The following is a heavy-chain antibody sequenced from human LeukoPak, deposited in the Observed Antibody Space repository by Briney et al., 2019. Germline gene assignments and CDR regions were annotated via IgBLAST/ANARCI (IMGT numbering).Heavy chain of an antibody. J-gene: IGHJ4*02. D-gene: IGHD6-13*01. CDR1: GGSFSGYY. CDR3: ASRIAAAPKYFDY. Sequence: PSETLSLTCAVYGGSFSGYYWSWIRQPPGKGLEWIGEINHSGSTNYNPSLKSRVTISVDTSKNQFSLKLSSVTAADTAVYYCASRIAAAPKYFDYWGQGTLVTVSS. CDR2: INHSGST. V-gene: IGHV4-34*01.